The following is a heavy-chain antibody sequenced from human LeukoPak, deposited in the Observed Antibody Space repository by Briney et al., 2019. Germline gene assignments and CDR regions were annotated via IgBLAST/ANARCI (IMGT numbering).Heavy chain of an antibody. V-gene: IGHV1-69*13. D-gene: IGHD2-21*02. J-gene: IGHJ4*02. Sequence: SVKVSCKASEGXFSSYVMSWVRQAPGQGLEWMGGIIPMFGTANYAQRFQGRVTITADESTSTAYMELSSLRSEDTAVYYCARERVSYCGGDCYSAFDYWGQGTLVTVSS. CDR1: EGXFSSYV. CDR3: ARERVSYCGGDCYSAFDY. CDR2: IIPMFGTA.